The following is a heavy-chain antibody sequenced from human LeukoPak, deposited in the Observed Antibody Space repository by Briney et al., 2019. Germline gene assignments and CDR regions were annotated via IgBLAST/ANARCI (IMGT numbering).Heavy chain of an antibody. V-gene: IGHV3-21*01. CDR1: GFIFSNYG. J-gene: IGHJ3*02. D-gene: IGHD2-21*01. CDR3: ARSLIADGAFDI. Sequence: GRSLRVSCAASGFIFSNYGMHWVRQAPGKGLEWVSDISSSGSYIDYADSVKGRFTISRDNAKNSLFLQMSSLRVEDTAVYYCARSLIADGAFDIWGQGTMVTVSS. CDR2: ISSSGSYI.